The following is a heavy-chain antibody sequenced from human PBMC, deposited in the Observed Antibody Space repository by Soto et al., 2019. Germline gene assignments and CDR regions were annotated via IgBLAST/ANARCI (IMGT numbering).Heavy chain of an antibody. D-gene: IGHD4-17*01. Sequence: QVQLQESGPGLVKPSETLSLTCTVSGGSISSYYWSWIRQPAGKGLEWIGRIYTSGSTNYNPSLKSRVTMSVDTSKNQFSLKLSSVTAADTAVYYCARDSRALRTTVTNVGRGMDVWGQGTTVTVSS. CDR1: GGSISSYY. V-gene: IGHV4-4*07. J-gene: IGHJ6*02. CDR3: ARDSRALRTTVTNVGRGMDV. CDR2: IYTSGST.